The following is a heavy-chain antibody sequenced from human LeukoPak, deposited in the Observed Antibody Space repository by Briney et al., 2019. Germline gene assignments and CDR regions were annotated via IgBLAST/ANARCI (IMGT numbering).Heavy chain of an antibody. CDR2: IWYDGSNK. Sequence: GGSLRLSCAASGFTFSSYGMHWVRQAPGKGLEWVAVIWYDGSNKYYADSVKGRFTISRDNSKNTLYLQMNSLRAEDTAVYYCARGEDYYASSGSVCAFDIWGQGTMVTVSS. D-gene: IGHD3-22*01. CDR1: GFTFSSYG. CDR3: ARGEDYYASSGSVCAFDI. V-gene: IGHV3-33*01. J-gene: IGHJ3*02.